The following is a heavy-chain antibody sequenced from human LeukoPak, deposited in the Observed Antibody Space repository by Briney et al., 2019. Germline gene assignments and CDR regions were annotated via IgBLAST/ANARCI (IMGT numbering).Heavy chain of an antibody. V-gene: IGHV4-34*09. J-gene: IGHJ4*02. CDR1: GGSFSGYY. D-gene: IGHD3-10*01. CDR3: ASRRWFGELYDY. CDR2: INHSGST. Sequence: PSETLSLTCAVYGGSFSGYYWSWIRQPPGKGLEWIGEINHSGSTNYNPSLKSRVTISVDTSKNQFSLKLSSVTAADTAVYYCASRRWFGELYDYWGQGTLVTVSS.